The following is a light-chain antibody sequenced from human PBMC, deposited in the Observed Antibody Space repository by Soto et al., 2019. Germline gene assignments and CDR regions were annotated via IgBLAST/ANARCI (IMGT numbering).Light chain of an antibody. CDR3: QQGTALMYT. V-gene: IGKV1-5*03. Sequence: DIQMTQSPSTLSASVGDGVTITCRASQIIGSWLAWYQQKPGKAPKLLIYKATNLQSGVPSRFSGSGSGTDFSLTISSLQPEDFANYYCQQGTALMYTFGQGTKLEIK. CDR2: KAT. J-gene: IGKJ2*01. CDR1: QIIGSW.